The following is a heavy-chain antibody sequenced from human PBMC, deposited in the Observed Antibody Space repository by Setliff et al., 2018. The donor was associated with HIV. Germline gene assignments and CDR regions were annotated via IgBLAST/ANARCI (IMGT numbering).Heavy chain of an antibody. CDR1: GFSFSDFW. J-gene: IGHJ3*02. D-gene: IGHD2-21*01. Sequence: GGSLRLSCAASGFSFSDFWMHWVRQVPGKGLAWVSRVYSAGTTTTYADSVKGRFTISRDNGKNTLYLQMNSLRAEDTAVYYCAKHFLLWSNAFHIWGQGTMVTVSS. CDR2: VYSAGTTT. CDR3: AKHFLLWSNAFHI. V-gene: IGHV3-74*01.